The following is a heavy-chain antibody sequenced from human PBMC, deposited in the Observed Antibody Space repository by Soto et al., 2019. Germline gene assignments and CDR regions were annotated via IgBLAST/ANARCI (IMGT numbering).Heavy chain of an antibody. Sequence: GGSLRLSCAASGFTFSSYAMHWVRQAPGKGLEWVAVISYDGSNKYYADSVKGRFTISRDNSKNMLYLQMNSLRAEDTAVYYCASLRIAAAGSVLGDFDYWGQGTLVTVSS. J-gene: IGHJ4*02. CDR3: ASLRIAAAGSVLGDFDY. CDR2: ISYDGSNK. CDR1: GFTFSSYA. D-gene: IGHD6-13*01. V-gene: IGHV3-30-3*01.